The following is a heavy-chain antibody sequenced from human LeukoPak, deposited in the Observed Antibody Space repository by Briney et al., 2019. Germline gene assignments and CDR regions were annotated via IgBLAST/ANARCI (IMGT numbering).Heavy chain of an antibody. CDR2: MNPNTGNT. V-gene: IGHV1-8*01. CDR1: TDTFINYD. Sequence: ASVKVSCKASTDTFINYDINWVRQATGQGLEWIGWMNPNTGNTGYAQNFQGRVTMTRDTSISTAHMELSSLRPEDTAVYYCAVTPSNLSHLDNWGQGTLVTISS. CDR3: AVTPSNLSHLDN. D-gene: IGHD4-11*01. J-gene: IGHJ4*02.